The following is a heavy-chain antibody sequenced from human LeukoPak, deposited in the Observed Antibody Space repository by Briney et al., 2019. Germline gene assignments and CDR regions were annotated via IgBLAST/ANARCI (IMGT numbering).Heavy chain of an antibody. CDR3: ARGAIREVGASNYFDY. J-gene: IGHJ4*02. CDR1: GGSISSYY. D-gene: IGHD1-26*01. Sequence: SETLSLTCTVSGGSISSYYWSWIRQPAGKGLEWIGRIYTSGSTNYNPSLKSRVTMSVDTSKNQFSLKLSSVTAADTAVYYCARGAIREVGASNYFDYWGQGALVTVSS. V-gene: IGHV4-4*07. CDR2: IYTSGST.